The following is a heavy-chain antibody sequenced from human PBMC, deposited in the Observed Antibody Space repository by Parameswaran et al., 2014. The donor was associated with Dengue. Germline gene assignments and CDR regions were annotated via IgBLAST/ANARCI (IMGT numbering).Heavy chain of an antibody. Sequence: WVRQAPGQRLEWMGWINAGNGNTKYSQKFQGRVTITRDTSASTAYMELSSLRSEDTVVYYCARDPTYYDFWSGYYLAEDGLFDYWGQGTLVTVSS. D-gene: IGHD3-3*01. J-gene: IGHJ4*02. V-gene: IGHV1-3*01. CDR2: INAGNGNT. CDR3: ARDPTYYDFWSGYYLAEDGLFDY.